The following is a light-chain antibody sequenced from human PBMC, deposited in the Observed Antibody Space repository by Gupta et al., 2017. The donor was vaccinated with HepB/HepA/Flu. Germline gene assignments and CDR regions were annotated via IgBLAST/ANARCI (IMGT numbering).Light chain of an antibody. V-gene: IGKV3-11*01. J-gene: IGKJ4*01. CDR2: DAP. CDR3: QQRSKWQVLT. Sequence: EIVLTQSPATLSLSPGERATLSCRASQSVSSYSAWYQQKPGQAPRLLIYDAPNRDTGTPARLSGSGNGKDXPLSISXREQEDFAVYYCQQRSKWQVLTFGXGTKVEIK. CDR1: QSVSSY.